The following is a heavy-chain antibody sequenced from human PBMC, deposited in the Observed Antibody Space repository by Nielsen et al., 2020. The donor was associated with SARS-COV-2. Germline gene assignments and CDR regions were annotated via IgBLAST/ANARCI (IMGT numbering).Heavy chain of an antibody. CDR2: IWYDGSNK. CDR3: ARGSYYYDSSGLDI. Sequence: GESLKISCAASGFTFSSYGMHWVRQAQGKGLEWVAVIWYDGSNKYYADSVKGRFTISRDNSKNTLYLQMNSLRAEDTAVYYCARGSYYYDSSGLDIWGQGTMVTVSS. V-gene: IGHV3-33*01. J-gene: IGHJ3*02. D-gene: IGHD3-22*01. CDR1: GFTFSSYG.